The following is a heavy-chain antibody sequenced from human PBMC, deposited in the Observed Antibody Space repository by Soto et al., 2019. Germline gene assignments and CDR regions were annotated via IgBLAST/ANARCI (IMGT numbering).Heavy chain of an antibody. Sequence: SETLSLTCSVSGGSISGSYWSWIRQSPGKGLEWLGYVYYTGSTSYSPSLRSRVSISVDTSKNEFSLRLSSVTAADTAVYFCARSVAAPGAHIDYWGQGTQVTVSS. J-gene: IGHJ4*02. D-gene: IGHD6-13*01. CDR1: GGSISGSY. CDR3: ARSVAAPGAHIDY. CDR2: VYYTGST. V-gene: IGHV4-59*01.